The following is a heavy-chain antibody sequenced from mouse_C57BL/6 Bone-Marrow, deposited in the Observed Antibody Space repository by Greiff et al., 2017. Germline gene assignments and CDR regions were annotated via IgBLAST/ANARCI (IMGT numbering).Heavy chain of an antibody. J-gene: IGHJ2*01. Sequence: EVQLQQSGTVLARPGASVKMSCKTSGYTFTSYWMHWVQQSPGQGLEWVGAIYPGNSDTSYNQQFKGKANLTAVTSASPAYMELSSLTNEDSAVXYCTRDQLYFDYWGQGTTLTVSS. V-gene: IGHV1-5*01. CDR2: IYPGNSDT. CDR3: TRDQLYFDY. CDR1: GYTFTSYW.